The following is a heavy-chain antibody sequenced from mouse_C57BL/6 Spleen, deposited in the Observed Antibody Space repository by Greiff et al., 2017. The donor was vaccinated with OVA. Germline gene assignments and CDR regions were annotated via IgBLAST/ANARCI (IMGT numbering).Heavy chain of an antibody. CDR1: GFTFSDSG. CDR2: ISSGSSTI. CDR3: ARNGYYGSYAMDY. Sequence: VQLKESGGGLVKPGGSLKLSCAASGFTFSDSGMHWVRQAPETGLEWVAYISSGSSTIYYADTVKGRFTISRDNAKNTLFLQMTSLRSEDTAMYYCARNGYYGSYAMDYWGQGTSVTVSS. D-gene: IGHD2-3*01. J-gene: IGHJ4*01. V-gene: IGHV5-17*01.